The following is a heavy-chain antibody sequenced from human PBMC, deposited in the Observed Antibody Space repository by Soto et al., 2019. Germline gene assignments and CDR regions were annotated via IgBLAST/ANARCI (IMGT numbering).Heavy chain of an antibody. D-gene: IGHD3-3*01. CDR2: IKSKTDGGTT. J-gene: IGHJ4*02. CDR3: TTSLYYDFWSGYYRRYFDY. CDR1: GFTFSNAW. Sequence: GGSLRLSCAASGFTFSNAWMSWVRQAPGKGLEWVGRIKSKTDGGTTDYAAPVKGRFTISRDDSKNTLYLQMNSLKTEDTAVYYCTTSLYYDFWSGYYRRYFDYWGQGTLVTVSS. V-gene: IGHV3-15*01.